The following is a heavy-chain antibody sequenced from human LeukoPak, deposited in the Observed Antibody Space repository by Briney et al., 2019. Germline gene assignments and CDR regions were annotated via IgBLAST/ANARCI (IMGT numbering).Heavy chain of an antibody. CDR3: ARDFDCSGGSCYLSFDY. CDR2: INPNSGGT. V-gene: IGHV1-2*02. CDR1: GYTFTGYY. D-gene: IGHD2-15*01. J-gene: IGHJ4*02. Sequence: ASVKVSCKASGYTFTGYYMHWVRQAPGQGLEWMGWINPNSGGTNYAQKFQGRVTLTRDTSISTAYMELSRLRSDDTAVYYCARDFDCSGGSCYLSFDYWGQGTLVTVSS.